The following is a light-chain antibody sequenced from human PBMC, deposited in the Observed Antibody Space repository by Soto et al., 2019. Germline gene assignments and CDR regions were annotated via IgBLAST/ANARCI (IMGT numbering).Light chain of an antibody. CDR1: QSINNRY. Sequence: EIVLTQSPGTLSLSPGERATLSCRASQSINNRYLAWYQQKPGQAPRLLIYGASSRATGIPDRFSGSGSGTDFTLTISRLEPEDVAVYYCQQYYRIPYTFGQGTKLEIK. V-gene: IGKV3-20*01. CDR3: QQYYRIPYT. CDR2: GAS. J-gene: IGKJ2*01.